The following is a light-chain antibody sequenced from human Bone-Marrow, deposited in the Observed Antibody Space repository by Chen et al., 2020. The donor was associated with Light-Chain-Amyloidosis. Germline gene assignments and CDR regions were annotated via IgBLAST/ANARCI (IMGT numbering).Light chain of an antibody. Sequence: QSALTQPASVSGSPGQSITISCTGTSSDVGGDNHGSWYQQHPDKAPKLMIYEVTNRPSWVPDRFSGSKSDDTASLTISGLQPEDEADYFCSSYTITNTRVFGSGTRVTVL. CDR3: SSYTITNTRV. CDR1: SSDVGGDNH. J-gene: IGLJ1*01. CDR2: EVT. V-gene: IGLV2-14*01.